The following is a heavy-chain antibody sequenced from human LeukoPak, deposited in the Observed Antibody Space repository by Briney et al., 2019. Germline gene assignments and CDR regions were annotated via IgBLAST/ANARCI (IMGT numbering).Heavy chain of an antibody. Sequence: SQTLSLTCTVSGGSINSGGYYWSWIRQHPGKGLELIGYIYYSGSTYYNPSLQSRVTISMDTSKNQFSLKLSSVTAADTAVYYCARRAPSAGYFDLWGRGTLVTVSS. J-gene: IGHJ2*01. CDR1: GGSINSGGYY. V-gene: IGHV4-31*03. CDR3: ARRAPSAGYFDL. CDR2: IYYSGST.